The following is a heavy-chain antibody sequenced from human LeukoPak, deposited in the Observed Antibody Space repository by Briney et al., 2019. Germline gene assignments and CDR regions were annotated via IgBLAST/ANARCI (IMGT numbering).Heavy chain of an antibody. CDR1: GFTFSSYA. V-gene: IGHV3-23*01. Sequence: HSGGSLRLSCAASGFTFSSYAMSWLRQAPGKGLEWVSSISGSYGTTYYADSVKGRFTISRDNSKNTLFLQMNSLRAEDTALYYCAKGNIAELPAAPYYWGQGTLVTVSS. J-gene: IGHJ4*02. CDR2: ISGSYGTT. CDR3: AKGNIAELPAAPYY. D-gene: IGHD2-2*01.